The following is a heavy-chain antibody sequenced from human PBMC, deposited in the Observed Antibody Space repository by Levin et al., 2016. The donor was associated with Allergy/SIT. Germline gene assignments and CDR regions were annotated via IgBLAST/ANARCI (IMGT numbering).Heavy chain of an antibody. Sequence: SETLSLTCTVSGGSISSGSYYWSWIRQPAGKGLEWIGRIYTSGSTNYNPSLKSRVTISVDTSKNQFSLKLSSVTAADTAVYYCARNDFWSGYYKVGWFDPWGQGTLVTVSS. CDR1: GGSISSGSYY. J-gene: IGHJ5*02. D-gene: IGHD3-3*01. V-gene: IGHV4-61*02. CDR3: ARNDFWSGYYKVGWFDP. CDR2: IYTSGST.